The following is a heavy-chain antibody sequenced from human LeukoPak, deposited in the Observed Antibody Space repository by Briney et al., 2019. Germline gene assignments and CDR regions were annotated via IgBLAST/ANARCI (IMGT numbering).Heavy chain of an antibody. CDR3: AKDMRPDSSGKGAFDI. J-gene: IGHJ3*02. CDR1: GFTSDDYA. CDR2: ISGDGGRT. D-gene: IGHD3-22*01. V-gene: IGHV3-43*02. Sequence: PGGSLRLSCAASGFTSDDYAMHWVRQAPGKGLEWVSLISGDGGRTYYADSVEGRFTISRDNSKNSLYLQMNSLRAEDTALYYCAKDMRPDSSGKGAFDIWGQGTMVTVSS.